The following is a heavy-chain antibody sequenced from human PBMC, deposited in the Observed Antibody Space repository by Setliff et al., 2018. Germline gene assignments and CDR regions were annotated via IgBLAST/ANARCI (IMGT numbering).Heavy chain of an antibody. D-gene: IGHD1-26*01. CDR2: IYHSGST. CDR3: ARVAQGLPYVGVRYFDY. CDR1: GYSISSGYY. Sequence: SETLSLTCTVSGYSISSGYYWGWIRQPPGKGLEWIGSIYHSGSTYYNPSLKSRVTISVDTSKNQFSLKLSSVTAADTAVYYCARVAQGLPYVGVRYFDYWGQGTLVTVSS. V-gene: IGHV4-38-2*02. J-gene: IGHJ4*02.